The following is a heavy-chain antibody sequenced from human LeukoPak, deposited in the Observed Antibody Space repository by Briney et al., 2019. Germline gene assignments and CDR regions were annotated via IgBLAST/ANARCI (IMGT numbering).Heavy chain of an antibody. J-gene: IGHJ4*02. CDR3: ARLIRGRRENWNDDDFDY. D-gene: IGHD1-1*01. CDR2: ISYDGSTK. CDR1: GFTFSNYG. Sequence: GGSLRLSCAASGFTFSNYGMNWVRQAPGKGLEWVTFISYDGSTKYYADSVKGRFTISRDNSKNTVHLQMNSLRAEDTAVYSCARLIRGRRENWNDDDFDYWGQGTLVTVSS. V-gene: IGHV3-30*03.